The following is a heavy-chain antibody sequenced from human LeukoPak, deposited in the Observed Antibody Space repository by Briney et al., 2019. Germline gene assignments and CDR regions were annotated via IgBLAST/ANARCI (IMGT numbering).Heavy chain of an antibody. D-gene: IGHD4-17*01. CDR3: ARWITVNWYFDL. CDR1: GGSISSGSYY. Sequence: TSQTLSLTCTVSGGSISSGSYYWSWIRQPPGKALEWIGYISYSGTTNYNPSLKSRVTISVDTSKNQFSLKLSSVTAADTAVYYCARWITVNWYFDLWGRGTLVTVSS. CDR2: ISYSGTT. V-gene: IGHV4-61*01. J-gene: IGHJ2*01.